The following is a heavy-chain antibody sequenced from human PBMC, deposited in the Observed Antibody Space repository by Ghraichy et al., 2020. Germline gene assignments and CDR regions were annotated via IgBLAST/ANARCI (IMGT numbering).Heavy chain of an antibody. V-gene: IGHV3-23*01. Sequence: GSLRLSCAASGFTFSSYAMSWVRRAPGRGLEWVSAISGSGGSTYYADSVKGRFTISRDNSKNTLYLQMNSLSAEDTAVYYCAKTGTVGYCSSTSCRDFDNWGQGTLVTVSS. CDR3: AKTGTVGYCSSTSCRDFDN. CDR2: ISGSGGST. J-gene: IGHJ4*02. CDR1: GFTFSSYA. D-gene: IGHD2-2*01.